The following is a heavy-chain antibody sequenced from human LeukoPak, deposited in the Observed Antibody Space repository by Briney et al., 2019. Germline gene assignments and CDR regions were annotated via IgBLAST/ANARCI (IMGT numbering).Heavy chain of an antibody. CDR2: ISAYNGNT. J-gene: IGHJ5*02. V-gene: IGHV1-18*01. CDR1: GYTFTSYG. Sequence: ASVKVSCKASGYTFTSYGIRWVRQAPGQGLEWMGWISAYNGNTNYAQKLQGRVTMTTDTSTSTAYMELRSLRSDDTGLYYCARQAAAGLNWFDPWGQGTLVTVSS. CDR3: ARQAAAGLNWFDP. D-gene: IGHD6-13*01.